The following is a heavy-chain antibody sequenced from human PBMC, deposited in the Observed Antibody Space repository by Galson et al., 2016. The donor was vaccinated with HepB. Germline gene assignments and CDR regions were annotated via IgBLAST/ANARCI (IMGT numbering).Heavy chain of an antibody. V-gene: IGHV3-48*03. CDR1: GFTFSSFE. J-gene: IGHJ4*02. CDR3: ARGWARSTYYYDNSGYDS. Sequence: SLRLSCAASGFTFSSFEMNWVRQAPGKGLEWVSYISSSVSTIYYADSVKGRFTISRDDAKRSLFLQMNSLRAEDTGVYYCARGWARSTYYYDNSGYDSWGQGTLVIVSS. D-gene: IGHD3-22*01. CDR2: ISSSVSTI.